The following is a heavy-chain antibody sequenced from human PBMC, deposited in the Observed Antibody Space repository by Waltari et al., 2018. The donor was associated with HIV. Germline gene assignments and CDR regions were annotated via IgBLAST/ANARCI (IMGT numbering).Heavy chain of an antibody. CDR1: GGSFSGYY. J-gene: IGHJ5*02. Sequence: QVQLQQWGAGLLKPSETLSLTCAVYGGSFSGYYWSWTRQPPGKGLEWIGEINHSGRTNYNPSLKSRVTISVDTSKNQFSLKLSSVTAADTAVYYCARGGGRAAAGTENWFDPWGQGTLVTVSS. CDR2: INHSGRT. V-gene: IGHV4-34*01. CDR3: ARGGGRAAAGTENWFDP. D-gene: IGHD6-13*01.